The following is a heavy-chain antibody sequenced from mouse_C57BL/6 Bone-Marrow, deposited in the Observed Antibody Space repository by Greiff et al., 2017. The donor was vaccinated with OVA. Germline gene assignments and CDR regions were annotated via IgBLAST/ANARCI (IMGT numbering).Heavy chain of an antibody. V-gene: IGHV7-3*01. J-gene: IGHJ3*01. Sequence: EVKLMESGGGLVQPGGSLSLSCAASGFTFTDYYMSWVRQPPGKALEWLGFIRNKANGYTTEYSASVKGRFTISRDNSQSILYLQMNALRAEDSATYYCARSHSWFAYWGQRTLVTVSA. CDR1: GFTFTDYY. CDR2: IRNKANGYTT. CDR3: ARSHSWFAY.